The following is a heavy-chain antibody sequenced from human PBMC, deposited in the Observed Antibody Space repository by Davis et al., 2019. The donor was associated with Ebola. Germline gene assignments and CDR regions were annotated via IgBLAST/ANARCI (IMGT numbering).Heavy chain of an antibody. CDR1: GFTFSSYS. V-gene: IGHV3-48*01. D-gene: IGHD3-3*01. Sequence: GGSLRLSCAASGFTFSSYSMNWVRQAPGKGLEWVSYISSSSSTIYYADSVKGRFTISRDNAKNSLYLQMNSLRAEDTAVYYCARNYDFWSGYYVEWGQGTLVTVSS. J-gene: IGHJ4*02. CDR2: ISSSSSTI. CDR3: ARNYDFWSGYYVE.